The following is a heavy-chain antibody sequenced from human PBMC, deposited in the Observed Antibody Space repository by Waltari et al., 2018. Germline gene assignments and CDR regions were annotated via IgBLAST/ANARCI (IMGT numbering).Heavy chain of an antibody. CDR3: AKELYPGYARRLFDY. CDR2: ISFDGNEK. Sequence: QVQLVESGGGVVQPGRSLRLSCTASGFRFSNYGMPWVRQAPGKGLVWVGIISFDGNEKHYADSVKGRLTVSRDNSKNTLFLQLNSLRAEDTAVYYCAKELYPGYARRLFDYWGQGTLVTVSS. D-gene: IGHD5-12*01. V-gene: IGHV3-30*18. J-gene: IGHJ4*02. CDR1: GFRFSNYG.